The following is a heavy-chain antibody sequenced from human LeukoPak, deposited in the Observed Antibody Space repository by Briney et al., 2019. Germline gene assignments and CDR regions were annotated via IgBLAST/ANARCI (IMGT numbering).Heavy chain of an antibody. CDR1: GGSISNSY. D-gene: IGHD3-10*01. CDR3: ARNVGGLRGFEY. Sequence: KSSETLSLTCSVSGGSISNSYWSWIRQPPGEGLEFIGYMSYSGSTDYNPSLRSRVTISVDTSKTQFPLKLSSVTAADTAVYYCARNVGGLRGFEYWGQGTLVTVSS. CDR2: MSYSGST. J-gene: IGHJ4*02. V-gene: IGHV4-59*01.